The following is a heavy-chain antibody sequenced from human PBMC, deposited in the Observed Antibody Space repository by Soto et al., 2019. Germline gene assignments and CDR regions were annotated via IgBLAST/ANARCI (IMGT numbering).Heavy chain of an antibody. Sequence: QDQLVQSGAEVKKPGASVKVSCKASGYSFTSYGVSWVRQAPGHGLEWMGWISTYDGDTNFAQKFQGRVTMSTDTPTGTVNMELRELAADDTAVYYCARDWHCPRTSISSCNDVFDIWGQGTMVTVSS. CDR2: ISTYDGDT. V-gene: IGHV1-18*01. CDR3: ARDWHCPRTSISSCNDVFDI. J-gene: IGHJ3*02. CDR1: GYSFTSYG. D-gene: IGHD2-2*01.